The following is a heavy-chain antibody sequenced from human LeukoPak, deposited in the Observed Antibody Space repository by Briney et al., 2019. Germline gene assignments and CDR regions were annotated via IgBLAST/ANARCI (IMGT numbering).Heavy chain of an antibody. V-gene: IGHV4-34*01. CDR2: INHSGST. D-gene: IGHD1-26*01. CDR3: ARVGGTRPIDF. J-gene: IGHJ4*02. CDR1: GGSFSAYY. Sequence: PSETLSLTCAVYGGSFSAYYWSWIRQPPGKGLEWIGEINHSGSTNYNPSLKSRVTISVDTSKNQFSLKLSSVTAADTAVYYCARVGGTRPIDFWGQGTLVTVSS.